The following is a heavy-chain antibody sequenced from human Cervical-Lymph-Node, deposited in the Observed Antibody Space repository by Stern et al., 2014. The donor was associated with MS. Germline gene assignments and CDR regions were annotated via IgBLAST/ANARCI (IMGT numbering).Heavy chain of an antibody. CDR3: ASTYYYDSSGYYSPYGMDV. D-gene: IGHD3-22*01. V-gene: IGHV1-46*03. CDR2: INTSGGST. Sequence: VQLVESGAEVKKPGASVKVSCKASGYTFTSYYMHWVRQAPGQGLEWMGIINTSGGSTSYAQKFQGRVTMTRDTSTSTVYMELSSLRSEDTAVYYCASTYYYDSSGYYSPYGMDVWGQGTTVTVSS. J-gene: IGHJ6*02. CDR1: GYTFTSYY.